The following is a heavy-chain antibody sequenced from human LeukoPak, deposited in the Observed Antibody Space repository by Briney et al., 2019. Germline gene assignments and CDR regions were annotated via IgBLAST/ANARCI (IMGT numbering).Heavy chain of an antibody. CDR2: IYYSGST. CDR1: GGSISSGGYY. J-gene: IGHJ5*02. D-gene: IGHD6-6*01. Sequence: SETLSLTCTVSGGSISSGGYYWSWIRQHPGKGLEWIGYIYYSGSTYYNPSLKSRVTISVDTSKNQFSLKLSSVTAADTAVYYCARGSLEQLVRTVGFDPWGQGTLVTVSS. CDR3: ARGSLEQLVRTVGFDP. V-gene: IGHV4-31*03.